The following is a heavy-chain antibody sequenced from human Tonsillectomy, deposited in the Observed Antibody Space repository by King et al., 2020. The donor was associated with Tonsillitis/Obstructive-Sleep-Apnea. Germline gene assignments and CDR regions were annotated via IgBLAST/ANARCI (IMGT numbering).Heavy chain of an antibody. D-gene: IGHD3-16*01. CDR1: GGTFSSYA. CDR2: IMPIFGTA. Sequence: VQLVESGAEVKKPGSSVKVSCKASGGTFSSYASSWVRQAPGQGLEWMGGIMPIFGTANYAQNFKGRVTITADESTSTAYMELSSLRSEETAGYYCATPMITFGGVITYFDYWGQGTLVTVSS. J-gene: IGHJ4*02. V-gene: IGHV1-69*01. CDR3: ATPMITFGGVITYFDY.